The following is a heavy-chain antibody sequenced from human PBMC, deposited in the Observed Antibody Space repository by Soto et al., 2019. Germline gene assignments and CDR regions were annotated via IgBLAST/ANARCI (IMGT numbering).Heavy chain of an antibody. CDR2: VYESVNT. J-gene: IGHJ4*02. Sequence: QVHLQESGPGLVRPSETLSLTCAVSGASISRTGFHWGWIRQPPGQGLEWIGSVYESVNTYYNSSLKSRVTISVDTSKNQFSLELKSVTAADTAVYYCSSRGSGHTFDYWGQGTLVTVSS. CDR3: SSRGSGHTFDY. CDR1: GASISRTGFH. D-gene: IGHD3-10*01. V-gene: IGHV4-39*01.